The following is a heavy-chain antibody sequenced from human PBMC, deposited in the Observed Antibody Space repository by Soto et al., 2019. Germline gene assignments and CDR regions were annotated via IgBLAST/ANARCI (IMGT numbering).Heavy chain of an antibody. V-gene: IGHV1-24*01. J-gene: IGHJ3*02. D-gene: IGHD1-26*01. CDR2: FDPEDGET. CDR3: ATSSHIVGADRGAFDI. CDR1: GYTLTELS. Sequence: ASVKVSCKVSGYTLTELSMHWVRQAPGKGLEWMGGFDPEDGETIYAQKFQGRVTMTEDTSTDTAYMELSSLRSEDTAVYYCATSSHIVGADRGAFDIWGQGTMVTVSS.